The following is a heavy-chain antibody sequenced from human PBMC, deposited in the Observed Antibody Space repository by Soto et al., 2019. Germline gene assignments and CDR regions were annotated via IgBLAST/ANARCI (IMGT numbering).Heavy chain of an antibody. CDR2: IKQDGSEK. V-gene: IGHV3-7*01. D-gene: IGHD2-2*01. J-gene: IGHJ4*02. CDR1: GFTFSSYW. Sequence: GGSLRLSCAASGFTFSSYWMSWVRQAPGKGLEWVANIKQDGSEKYYVDSVKGRFTISRDNAKNSLYLQMNSLRAEDAAVYYCAREGGVVVPAASGFVGFDYWGQGTLVTVSS. CDR3: AREGGVVVPAASGFVGFDY.